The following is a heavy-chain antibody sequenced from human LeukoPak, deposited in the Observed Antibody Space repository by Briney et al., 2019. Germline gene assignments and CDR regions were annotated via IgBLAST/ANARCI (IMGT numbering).Heavy chain of an antibody. Sequence: PSETLSLTCTVSGGSISSYYWSWIRQPAGKGLEWIGSIYYSGSTNYNPSLKSRVTISVDTSKNQFSLKLSSVTAADTAVYYCARHKGRVDYFDYWGQGTLVTVSS. CDR3: ARHKGRVDYFDY. V-gene: IGHV4-59*08. CDR2: IYYSGST. D-gene: IGHD3-3*01. CDR1: GGSISSYY. J-gene: IGHJ4*02.